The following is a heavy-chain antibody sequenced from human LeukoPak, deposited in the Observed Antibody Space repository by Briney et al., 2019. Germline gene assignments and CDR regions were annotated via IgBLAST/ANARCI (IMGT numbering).Heavy chain of an antibody. V-gene: IGHV4-61*01. CDR2: INHSGII. J-gene: IGHJ4*02. CDR3: ARGKYDSGGYYLDY. Sequence: SETLSLTCTVSGGSISSGSYYWSWVRQPPGKGLTWIGEINHSGIINYNPSLKSRVTISLDTSKSQFSLKLSSVTAADTAVYYCARGKYDSGGYYLDYWGQGTLVTVSS. CDR1: GGSISSGSYY. D-gene: IGHD3-22*01.